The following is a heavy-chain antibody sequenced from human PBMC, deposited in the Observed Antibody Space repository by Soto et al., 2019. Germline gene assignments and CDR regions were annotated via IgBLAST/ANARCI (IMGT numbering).Heavy chain of an antibody. Sequence: LRLYCAAAGFTITIYAMNRVSKDPGKGLEWVSVITGSGGNTYYADSVKGRFTISRDNSKNTLYLQMNSLRAEDTAVYYCAKDPYYYGSGSYMELYYYYYGMDVWGQGTTVTVSS. CDR2: ITGSGGNT. D-gene: IGHD3-10*01. V-gene: IGHV3-23*01. CDR3: AKDPYYYGSGSYMELYYYYYGMDV. CDR1: GFTITIYA. J-gene: IGHJ6*02.